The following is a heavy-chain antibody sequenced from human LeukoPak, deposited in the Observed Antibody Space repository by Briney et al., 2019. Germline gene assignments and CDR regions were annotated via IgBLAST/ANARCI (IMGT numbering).Heavy chain of an antibody. CDR3: AKDPLSSSGSYSGWFDP. D-gene: IGHD1-26*01. Sequence: GGSLRLSCAASGFTFANYAMTWVRQAPGKRLEWVSVTSGSGTNAYYADSVKGRFTISRDNRKNILYLDMNTLRAEDTAVYYCAKDPLSSSGSYSGWFDPWGQGTLVIVSS. CDR1: GFTFANYA. J-gene: IGHJ5*02. V-gene: IGHV3-23*01. CDR2: TSGSGTNA.